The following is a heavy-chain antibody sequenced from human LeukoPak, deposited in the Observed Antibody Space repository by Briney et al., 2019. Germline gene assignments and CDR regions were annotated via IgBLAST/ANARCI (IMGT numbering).Heavy chain of an antibody. CDR3: ARDLTQSYYDILTGHPATKNYYSYYYMDV. J-gene: IGHJ6*03. CDR1: GYTFTGDY. Sequence: ASVKVSCKPSGYTFTGDYMHWVRQAPGQGLEWMGWINPNRGCTNYAQKLQGRVTITRDTSISTAYMELSRLRSDDTAVYYCARDLTQSYYDILTGHPATKNYYSYYYMDVWGKGTTVTISS. V-gene: IGHV1-2*02. CDR2: INPNRGCT. D-gene: IGHD3-9*01.